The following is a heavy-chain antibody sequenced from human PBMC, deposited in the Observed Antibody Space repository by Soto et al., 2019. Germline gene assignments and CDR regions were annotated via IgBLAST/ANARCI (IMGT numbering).Heavy chain of an antibody. CDR3: ARFRDGCSSTSCYQFAFDI. Sequence: GGSLRLSCAASGFTFSSYWMSWVRQAPGKGLEWVANIKQDGSEKYYVDSLKGRFTISRDNAKNSLYLQMNSLRAEDTAVYYCARFRDGCSSTSCYQFAFDIWGQGTMVTVSS. D-gene: IGHD2-2*01. V-gene: IGHV3-7*01. J-gene: IGHJ3*02. CDR1: GFTFSSYW. CDR2: IKQDGSEK.